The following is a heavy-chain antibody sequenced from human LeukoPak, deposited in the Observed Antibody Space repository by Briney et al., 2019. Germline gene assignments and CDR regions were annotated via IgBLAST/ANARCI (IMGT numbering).Heavy chain of an antibody. J-gene: IGHJ4*02. CDR3: AKFDCSSTSCYPFDY. CDR2: ISGSGGST. V-gene: IGHV3-23*01. Sequence: GGSLRLSCAASGFTFSSYAMSWVRQAPGKGLEWVSAISGSGGSTYYADSVKGRFTISRDNSKNTLYLQMNSLRAEDTAVYYCAKFDCSSTSCYPFDYWGQGTLDTVSS. D-gene: IGHD2-2*01. CDR1: GFTFSSYA.